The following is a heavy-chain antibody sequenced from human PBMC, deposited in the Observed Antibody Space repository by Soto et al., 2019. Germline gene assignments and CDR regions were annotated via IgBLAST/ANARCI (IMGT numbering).Heavy chain of an antibody. V-gene: IGHV3-30-3*01. CDR1: GFTFSSYA. D-gene: IGHD3-10*01. J-gene: IGHJ4*02. Sequence: PGGSLRLSCAASGFTFSSYAMHWVRQAPGKGLEWVAVISYDGSNKYYADSVKGRFTISRDNSKNTLYLQMNSLRAEDTAVYYCARDLTMVRGVTQSSFDYWGQGTLVTVS. CDR2: ISYDGSNK. CDR3: ARDLTMVRGVTQSSFDY.